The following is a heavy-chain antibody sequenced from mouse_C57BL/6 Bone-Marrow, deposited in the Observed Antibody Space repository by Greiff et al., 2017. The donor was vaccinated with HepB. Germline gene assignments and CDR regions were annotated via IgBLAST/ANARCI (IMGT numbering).Heavy chain of an antibody. CDR1: GFTFSSYA. Sequence: EVQRVESGGGLVKPGGSLKLSCAASGFTFSSYAMSWVRQTPEKRLEWVATISDGGSYTYYPDNVKGRITISRDNTKNNLYLQMSHLKSEDTAMYYCARVYYGSSWHWYFDVWGTGTTVTVSS. J-gene: IGHJ1*03. CDR3: ARVYYGSSWHWYFDV. V-gene: IGHV5-4*01. CDR2: ISDGGSYT. D-gene: IGHD1-1*01.